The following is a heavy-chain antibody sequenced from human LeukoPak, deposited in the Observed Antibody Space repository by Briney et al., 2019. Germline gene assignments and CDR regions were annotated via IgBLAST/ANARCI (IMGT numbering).Heavy chain of an antibody. CDR3: TRPSYDSSVSGVVY. D-gene: IGHD3-22*01. Sequence: GGSLRLSCATSGFTFSGSAIHWVRQASGKGLEWVGRIRSKANSYATTDAASVKGRFTISRDDSKNTAYLQMNSLKTEDTAVYYCTRPSYDSSVSGVVYWGQGTLVTVSS. J-gene: IGHJ4*02. V-gene: IGHV3-73*01. CDR2: IRSKANSYAT. CDR1: GFTFSGSA.